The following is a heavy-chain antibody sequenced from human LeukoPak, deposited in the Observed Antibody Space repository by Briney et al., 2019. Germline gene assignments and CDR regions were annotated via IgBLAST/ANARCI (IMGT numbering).Heavy chain of an antibody. CDR1: GFTFGSYG. Sequence: PGGSLRLSCAASGFTFGSYGMHWVRQAPGKGLEWVALIWYDGSTKYYGDSVKGRFTISRDNSKNTLFLQMNSLRAEDTAIYYCAKDKGREGDYWGQGNLVTVSS. D-gene: IGHD1-26*01. V-gene: IGHV3-33*06. J-gene: IGHJ4*02. CDR3: AKDKGREGDY. CDR2: IWYDGSTK.